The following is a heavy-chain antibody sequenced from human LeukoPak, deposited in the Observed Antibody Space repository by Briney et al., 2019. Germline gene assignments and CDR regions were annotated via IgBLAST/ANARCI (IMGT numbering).Heavy chain of an antibody. CDR2: INSDGSST. CDR3: AKQGGIVGATFFQH. D-gene: IGHD1-26*01. J-gene: IGHJ1*01. V-gene: IGHV3-74*01. Sequence: GGSLRLSCAASGFTFSSYWMDWVRQAPGKGQVWVSRINSDGSSTTYADSVKSRFTISRDNAKNTLYLQMNSLRAEDTAVYYCAKQGGIVGATFFQHWGQGTLVTVSS. CDR1: GFTFSSYW.